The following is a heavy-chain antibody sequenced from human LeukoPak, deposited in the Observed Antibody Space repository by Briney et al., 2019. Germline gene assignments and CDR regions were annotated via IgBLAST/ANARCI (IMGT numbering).Heavy chain of an antibody. V-gene: IGHV3-64*01. J-gene: IGHJ4*02. CDR1: GFSFSDYA. D-gene: IGHD3-10*01. CDR3: ARVGGDFIKDLDY. CDR2: ITSNGGST. Sequence: GGSLRLSCVTSGFSFSDYAVHWVRQAPGKGLEYVSAITSNGGSTFYANSVKGRFTISRDNSKNTLYLQMGSLRGDDMAVCYCARVGGDFIKDLDYWGRGTLVTVSS.